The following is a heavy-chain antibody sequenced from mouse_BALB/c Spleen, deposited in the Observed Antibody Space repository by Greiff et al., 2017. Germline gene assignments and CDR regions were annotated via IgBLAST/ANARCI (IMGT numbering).Heavy chain of an antibody. V-gene: IGHV1-7*01. J-gene: IGHJ3*01. D-gene: IGHD2-3*01. CDR2: INPSTGYT. Sequence: VQLQQSGAELAKPGASVKMSCKASGYTFTSYWMHWVKQRPGQGLEWIGYINPSTGYTEYNQKFKDKATLTADKSSSTAYMQLSSLTSEDSAVYYCANDGSSFAYWGQGTLVTVSA. CDR1: GYTFTSYW. CDR3: ANDGSSFAY.